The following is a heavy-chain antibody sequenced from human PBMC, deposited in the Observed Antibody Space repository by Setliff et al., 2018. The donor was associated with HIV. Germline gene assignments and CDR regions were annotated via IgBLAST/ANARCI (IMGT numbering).Heavy chain of an antibody. Sequence: SETLSLTCIVSGGSIGSHYWSWIRQPPGKGLEWIGYFYNSGQTNSNPSLRSRVTMAVDTSKNQFSLKLNSVTAADTAIYYCARGRIADCTFDNWGQGTLVTVSS. CDR3: ARGRIADCTFDN. V-gene: IGHV4-59*11. J-gene: IGHJ4*02. CDR2: FYNSGQT. D-gene: IGHD6-13*01. CDR1: GGSIGSHY.